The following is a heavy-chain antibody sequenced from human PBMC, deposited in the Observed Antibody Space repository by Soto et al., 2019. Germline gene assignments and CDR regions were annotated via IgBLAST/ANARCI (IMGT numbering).Heavy chain of an antibody. V-gene: IGHV5-51*01. CDR3: ARLYGSGSYYKRENYYYYYGMDV. D-gene: IGHD3-10*01. CDR2: IYPGDSDT. Sequence: EVQLVQSGAEVKKPGESLKISCKGSGYSFTSYWIGWVRQMPGKGLEWMGIIYPGDSDTRYSPSFQGQVTISADKSISTAYLQWSSLKASDTAMYYCARLYGSGSYYKRENYYYYYGMDVWGQGTTVTVSS. CDR1: GYSFTSYW. J-gene: IGHJ6*02.